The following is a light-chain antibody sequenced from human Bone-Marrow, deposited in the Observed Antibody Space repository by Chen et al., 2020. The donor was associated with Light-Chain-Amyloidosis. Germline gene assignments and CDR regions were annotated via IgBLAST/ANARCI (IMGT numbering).Light chain of an antibody. CDR2: KDD. J-gene: IGLJ3*02. Sequence: FMLTQPHSVSESPGKTAIISCTRSSGSIATNYVQWYQQRPGSSPPTVIYKDDQRPPGVPDRFSGSTNRSSTSASLTIAGLKTEDEADYYCQSYQSSSQGVFGGGTKLTVL. CDR3: QSYQSSSQGV. CDR1: SGSIATNY. V-gene: IGLV6-57*01.